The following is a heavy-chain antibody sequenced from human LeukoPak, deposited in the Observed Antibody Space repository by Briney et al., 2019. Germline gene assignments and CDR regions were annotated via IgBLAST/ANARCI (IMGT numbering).Heavy chain of an antibody. Sequence: KPSETLSLTCTVSGYSISSGYYWGWIRQPPGKGLEWIGSIYHSGSTYYNPSLKSRVTISVDTSKNQFSLKVSSVTAADTAVYYCAGHVVVTGAHLGVVDYWGQGTLVTVSS. CDR3: AGHVVVTGAHLGVVDY. D-gene: IGHD2-21*02. CDR1: GYSISSGYY. J-gene: IGHJ4*02. V-gene: IGHV4-38-2*02. CDR2: IYHSGST.